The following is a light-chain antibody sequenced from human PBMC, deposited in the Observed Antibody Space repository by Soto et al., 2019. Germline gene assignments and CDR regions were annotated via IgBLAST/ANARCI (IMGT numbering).Light chain of an antibody. CDR1: NSNIGSNT. J-gene: IGLJ3*02. CDR2: YDN. CDR3: CSYAGSSTPWV. Sequence: QSVLTQPPSASGTPGQRVTISCSGSNSNIGSNTVNWYQQLPGTAPKLLIYYDNLRPSGVPDRISGSKSGTSASLAISGLQSDDEADYYCCSYAGSSTPWVFGGGTKLTVL. V-gene: IGLV1-44*01.